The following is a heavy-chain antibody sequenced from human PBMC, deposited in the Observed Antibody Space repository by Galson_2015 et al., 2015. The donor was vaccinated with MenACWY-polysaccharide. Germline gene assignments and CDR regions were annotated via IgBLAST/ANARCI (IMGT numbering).Heavy chain of an antibody. CDR3: AKVGPRSSWTMGLDY. V-gene: IGHV3-23*01. J-gene: IGHJ4*02. Sequence: SLRLSCAASGFTFSDTAMGRVRQAPGRGLEWVSGSGSGGGLYYADSVKGRFTVSRDNSKNTLYLQMNNLRAEDTAVYYCAKVGPRSSWTMGLDYWGQGTLVTVSS. CDR1: GFTFSDTA. D-gene: IGHD6-13*01. CDR2: SGSGGGL.